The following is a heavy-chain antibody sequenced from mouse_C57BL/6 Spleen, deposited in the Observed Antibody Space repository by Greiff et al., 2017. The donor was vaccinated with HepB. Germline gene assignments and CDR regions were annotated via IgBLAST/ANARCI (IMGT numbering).Heavy chain of an antibody. CDR2: IYPGDGAT. V-gene: IGHV1-82*01. CDR3: ARPNLYGSSYDYAMDY. D-gene: IGHD1-1*01. J-gene: IGHJ4*01. Sequence: QVQLQQSGPELVKPGASVKISCKASGYAFSSSWMNWVKQRPGKGLEWIGRIYPGDGATNYNGKFKGKATLTADKSSSTAYMQLSSLTSEDSAVYFCARPNLYGSSYDYAMDYWGQGTSVTVSS. CDR1: GYAFSSSW.